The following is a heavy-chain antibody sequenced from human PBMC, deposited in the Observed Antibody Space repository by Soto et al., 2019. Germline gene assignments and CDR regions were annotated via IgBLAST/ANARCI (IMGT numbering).Heavy chain of an antibody. D-gene: IGHD1-1*01. Sequence: QVQLQQWGAGLLKPSETLSLTCAVYGGSFSGYYWSWIRQPPGKGLEWIGEINHSGSTNYNPSLKSRVTISVDTSKNQFPLKLSSVTAGDTAVYYCARPRRGGGGGIDYWGQGTLVTVSS. J-gene: IGHJ4*02. CDR2: INHSGST. V-gene: IGHV4-34*01. CDR1: GGSFSGYY. CDR3: ARPRRGGGGGIDY.